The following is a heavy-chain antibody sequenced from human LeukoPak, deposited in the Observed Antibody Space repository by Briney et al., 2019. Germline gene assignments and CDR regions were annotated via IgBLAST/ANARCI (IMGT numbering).Heavy chain of an antibody. CDR2: IYYSGST. CDR1: GGSISSGGYY. D-gene: IGHD6-19*01. CDR3: ARAGYSSGWYQGGDAFDI. J-gene: IGHJ3*02. Sequence: SQTLSLTCTVSGGSISSGGYYWSWLRQHPGKGLEWIGYIYYSGSTYYNPSLKSRVTISVDTSKNQFSLKLSSVTAADTAVYCCARAGYSSGWYQGGDAFDIGGQGTMVTVSS. V-gene: IGHV4-31*03.